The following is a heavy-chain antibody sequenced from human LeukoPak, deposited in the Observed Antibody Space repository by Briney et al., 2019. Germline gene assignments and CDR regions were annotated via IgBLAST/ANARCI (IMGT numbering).Heavy chain of an antibody. V-gene: IGHV3-21*01. CDR3: IRELFNVYSLDY. D-gene: IGHD5-18*01. J-gene: IGHJ4*02. CDR1: GFTFSSYS. CDR2: INSDSSLM. Sequence: GGSLRLSCAASGFTFSSYSMHWVRQPPGKGLEWVSSINSDSSLMYYAESVQGRFTISRDNARNSLYLQMSSLRVEHTAVYYCIRELFNVYSLDYWGQGALVTVSS.